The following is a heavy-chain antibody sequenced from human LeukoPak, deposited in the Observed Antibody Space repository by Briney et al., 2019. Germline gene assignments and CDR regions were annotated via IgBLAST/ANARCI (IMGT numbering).Heavy chain of an antibody. CDR3: AFSNAFKV. V-gene: IGHV3-7*01. D-gene: IGHD2-8*01. J-gene: IGHJ4*02. CDR2: IKYDGSAK. Sequence: GGSLRLSCAASGISFSGNWMGWVRQAPGEGLEWVASIKYDGSAKYNADSVKGRFTISRDNAKNSLYLAMNSLTAEDTAVYYCAFSNAFKVWGQGTLVTVSS. CDR1: GISFSGNW.